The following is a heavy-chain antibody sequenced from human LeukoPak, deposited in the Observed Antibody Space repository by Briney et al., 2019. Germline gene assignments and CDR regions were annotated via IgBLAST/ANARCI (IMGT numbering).Heavy chain of an antibody. CDR1: GYTFTSYY. V-gene: IGHV1-46*01. CDR2: INPSGGST. CDR3: ARVAVGFGVAPPEKNQNNWFDP. Sequence: EASVKVSCKASGYTFTSYYMHWVRQAPGQGLEWMGIINPSGGSTSYAQKFQGRVTMTRDMSTSTVYMELSSLRSEDTAVYYCARVAVGFGVAPPEKNQNNWFDPWGQGTLVTVSS. D-gene: IGHD3-3*01. J-gene: IGHJ5*02.